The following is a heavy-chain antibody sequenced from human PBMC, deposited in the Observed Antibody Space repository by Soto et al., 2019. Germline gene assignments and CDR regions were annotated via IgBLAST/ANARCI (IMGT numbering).Heavy chain of an antibody. CDR2: ISGHNGNT. D-gene: IGHD3-22*01. Sequence: ASVKVSCKASGYTFTSYGISWVRQAPGQGPEWMGWISGHNGNTNHPQSLQGRVTMTTDTSRNTAYMELRSLRSDDTAVYYCARLRFNYYDNTVYYYFGNWGQETRVTISS. J-gene: IGHJ4*02. V-gene: IGHV1-18*04. CDR3: ARLRFNYYDNTVYYYFGN. CDR1: GYTFTSYG.